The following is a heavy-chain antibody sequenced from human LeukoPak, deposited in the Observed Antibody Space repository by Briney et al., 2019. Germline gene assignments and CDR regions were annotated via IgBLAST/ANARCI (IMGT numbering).Heavy chain of an antibody. V-gene: IGHV3-11*04. D-gene: IGHD7-27*01. CDR1: GFTFSDYY. J-gene: IGHJ6*03. CDR2: ISSSGSTI. Sequence: PGGSLRLSCAASGFTFSDYYMSWIRQAPGKGLEWVSYISSSGSTIYYADSVKGRFTISRDNAKNSLYLQMNSLRAEDTAVYYCARNKLGFSEKYMDVWGKGTTVTISS. CDR3: ARNKLGFSEKYMDV.